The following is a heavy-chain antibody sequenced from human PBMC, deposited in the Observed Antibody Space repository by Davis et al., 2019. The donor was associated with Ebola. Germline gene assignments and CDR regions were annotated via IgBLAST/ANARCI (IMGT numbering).Heavy chain of an antibody. D-gene: IGHD3-10*01. CDR2: ISSSGSTI. CDR1: GFTFSRYA. J-gene: IGHJ6*02. CDR3: ARVYYYGSGENGMDV. Sequence: GESPKTSCAASGFTFSRYAMSWVRQAPGQGLEWVSDISSSGSTIYYADSVKGRFPISRDNAKNSLYLQMNSLRAEDTAVYYCARVYYYGSGENGMDVWGQGATVTVSS. V-gene: IGHV3-11*01.